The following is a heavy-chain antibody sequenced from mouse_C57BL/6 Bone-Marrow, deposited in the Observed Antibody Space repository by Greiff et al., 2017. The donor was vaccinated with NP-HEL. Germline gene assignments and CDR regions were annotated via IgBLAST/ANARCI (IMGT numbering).Heavy chain of an antibody. CDR3: ERLPLYYGSSYWYFDV. CDR1: GYTFTSYW. V-gene: IGHV1-53*01. D-gene: IGHD1-1*01. J-gene: IGHJ1*03. Sequence: QVQLQQPGTELVKPGASVKLSCKASGYTFTSYWMHWVKQRPGQGLEWIGNINPSNGGTNYNEKFKRKATLTVDKSSSTAYMQLSSLTSEDSAVYYWERLPLYYGSSYWYFDVWGTGTTDTVSS. CDR2: INPSNGGT.